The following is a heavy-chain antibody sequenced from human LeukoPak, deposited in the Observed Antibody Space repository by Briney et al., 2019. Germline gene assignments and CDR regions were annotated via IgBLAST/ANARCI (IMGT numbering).Heavy chain of an antibody. Sequence: ASVKVSCKASGYTFTGYYMHWARQAPGQGLEWMGWINPNSGGTNYAQKFQGRVTMTRDTSISTAYMELSRLRSDDTAVYYCARAWPGGYSHGSDIWGQGTMVTVSS. J-gene: IGHJ3*02. CDR3: ARAWPGGYSHGSDI. CDR1: GYTFTGYY. CDR2: INPNSGGT. D-gene: IGHD5-18*01. V-gene: IGHV1-2*02.